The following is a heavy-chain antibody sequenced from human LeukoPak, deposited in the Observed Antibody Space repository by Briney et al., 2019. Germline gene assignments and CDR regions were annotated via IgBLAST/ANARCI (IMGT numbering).Heavy chain of an antibody. J-gene: IGHJ4*02. V-gene: IGHV1-18*01. CDR2: ISAYNGNT. CDR3: AREDSRYFFDY. D-gene: IGHD6-13*01. Sequence: ASVKVSCKASGYTFTNYRISWVRQAPGQGLEWMGWISAYNGNTNYAQKLQGRVTMTTDTSTSTAYMELRSLRSDDTAVYYCAREDSRYFFDYRGQGTLVTISS. CDR1: GYTFTNYR.